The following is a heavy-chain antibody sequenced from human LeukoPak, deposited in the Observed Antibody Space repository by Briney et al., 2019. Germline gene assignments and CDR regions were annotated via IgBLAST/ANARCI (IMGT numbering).Heavy chain of an antibody. J-gene: IGHJ2*01. V-gene: IGHV4-59*01. CDR2: IYYSGST. CDR3: AREIPYYGSAYFDL. Sequence: SETLSLTCTVSGGSISSYYWSWIRQPPGKGLEWIGYIYYSGSTNYNPSLKSRVTIPVDTSKNQFSLKLSSVTAADTAVYYCAREIPYYGSAYFDLWGRGTLVTVSS. D-gene: IGHD3-10*01. CDR1: GGSISSYY.